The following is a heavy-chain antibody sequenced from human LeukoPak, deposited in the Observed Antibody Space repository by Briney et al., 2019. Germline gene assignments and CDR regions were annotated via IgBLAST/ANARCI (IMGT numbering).Heavy chain of an antibody. CDR3: TRGGAAEAKNFDY. V-gene: IGHV1-46*01. Sequence: ASVTVSCKTSGYTFTNYLIHWVRQAPGLGHEWMGIINPRRGSTRYAQKFQDRVVVTRDTSTSTVYMELSSLRSDDTAVYYCTRGGAAEAKNFDYWGQGTLVTVSS. D-gene: IGHD6-13*01. CDR2: INPRRGST. J-gene: IGHJ4*02. CDR1: GYTFTNYL.